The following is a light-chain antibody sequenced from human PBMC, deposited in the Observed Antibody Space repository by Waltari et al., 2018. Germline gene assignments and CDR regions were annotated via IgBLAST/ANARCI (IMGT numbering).Light chain of an antibody. CDR1: SSDVGSYNS. Sequence: QSALTQPASVSGSPGQSITISCTGTSSDVGSYNSVAWYQDHPGQGPKVLIYDVSNRPSGVFARFSGSRSGNTASLTISGLQAEDEADYYCSSQSSNNVVLFGGGTKLTVL. CDR3: SSQSSNNVVL. V-gene: IGLV2-14*03. J-gene: IGLJ2*01. CDR2: DVS.